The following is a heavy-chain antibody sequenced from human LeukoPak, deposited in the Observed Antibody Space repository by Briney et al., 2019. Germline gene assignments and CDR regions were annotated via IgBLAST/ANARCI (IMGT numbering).Heavy chain of an antibody. V-gene: IGHV3-74*01. J-gene: IGHJ3*02. CDR2: ISTDGNTI. CDR3: ARHQAGAFDI. D-gene: IGHD3-10*01. Sequence: PGGSLILSCAASGFTFSNYWMSWVRQAPGKGLVWVSRISTDGNTITYADSVKGRFTISRDNAKNTLNVQMNSLRAEDTAVYYCARHQAGAFDIWGQGTMVTVSS. CDR1: GFTFSNYW.